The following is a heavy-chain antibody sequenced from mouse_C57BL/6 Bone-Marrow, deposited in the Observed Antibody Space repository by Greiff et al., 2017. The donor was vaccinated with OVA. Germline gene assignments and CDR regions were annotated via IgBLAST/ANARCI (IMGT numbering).Heavy chain of an antibody. J-gene: IGHJ2*01. V-gene: IGHV1-64*01. CDR2: IHPNSGST. D-gene: IGHD2-5*01. CDR1: GYTFTSYW. CDR3: ARGAFYSNYLDFDY. Sequence: QVQLQQPGAELVKPGASVTLSCKASGYTFTSYWMHWVKPTPGQGLEWIGMIHPNSGSTYYNEQFKSKATLTVDKSSSTAYMQLSSLTSEDSAVYYCARGAFYSNYLDFDYWGQGTTRTVSS.